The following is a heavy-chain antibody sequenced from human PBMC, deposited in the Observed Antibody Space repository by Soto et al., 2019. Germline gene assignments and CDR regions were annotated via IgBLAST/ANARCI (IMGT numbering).Heavy chain of an antibody. CDR3: AKDGEITIFGVVITLYYSDY. Sequence: EVQLLESGGGLVQPGGPLRPSCPAQEFTFASYALVWVRHPPGRGLECVSALVGSGGSTYYADSVKGGFTISRDISKNTLYLQMNSLRAEDTAVYYCAKDGEITIFGVVITLYYSDYWGQGTLVTVSS. D-gene: IGHD3-3*01. V-gene: IGHV3-23*01. CDR1: EFTFASYA. CDR2: LVGSGGST. J-gene: IGHJ4*02.